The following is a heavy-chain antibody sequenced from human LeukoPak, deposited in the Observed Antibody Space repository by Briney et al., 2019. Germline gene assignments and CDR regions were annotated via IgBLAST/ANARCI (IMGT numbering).Heavy chain of an antibody. CDR1: GFTFSSYG. CDR3: ARAGAVALYFDY. J-gene: IGHJ4*02. Sequence: PGGSLRLSCAASGFTFSSYGMHWARQAPGKGLEWVAVISYDGSYKYYADSVKGRFTISRDNSKNTVYLQMNSLRPEDTAVYYCARAGAVALYFDYWGQGSLVTVSS. D-gene: IGHD6-19*01. CDR2: ISYDGSYK. V-gene: IGHV3-30*03.